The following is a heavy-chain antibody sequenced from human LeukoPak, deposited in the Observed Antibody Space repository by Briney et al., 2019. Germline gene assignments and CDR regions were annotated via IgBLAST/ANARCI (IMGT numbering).Heavy chain of an antibody. V-gene: IGHV4-34*01. D-gene: IGHD6-6*01. CDR3: ARAGQYSSSNWFDP. CDR2: INHSGST. J-gene: IGHJ5*02. CDR1: GGSFSGYY. Sequence: SETLSLTCAVYGGSFSGYYWSWIRQPPGKGLEWIGEINHSGSTNYNPSLKSRVTISVDTPKNQFSLKLSSVTAADTAVYYCARAGQYSSSNWFDPWGQGTLVTVSS.